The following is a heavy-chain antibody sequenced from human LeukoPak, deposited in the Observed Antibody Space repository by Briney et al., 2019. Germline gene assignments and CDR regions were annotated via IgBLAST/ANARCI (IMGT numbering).Heavy chain of an antibody. CDR3: AREDKGPAFFDY. CDR1: GGSISSGSYY. V-gene: IGHV4-61*02. Sequence: SQTLSLTCTVSGGSISSGSYYWSWIRQPAGKGLEWIGRIYTSGSTNYNPSLKSRVTISVDTSKNQSSLKLSSVTAADTAVYYCAREDKGPAFFDYWGQGTLVTVSS. J-gene: IGHJ4*02. D-gene: IGHD2-15*01. CDR2: IYTSGST.